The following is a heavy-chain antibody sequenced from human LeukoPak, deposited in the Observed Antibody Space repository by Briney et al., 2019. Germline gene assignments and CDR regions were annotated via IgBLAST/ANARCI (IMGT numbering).Heavy chain of an antibody. V-gene: IGHV4-30-4*01. CDR3: ARGGEGYNYVY. CDR1: GGSISSANYY. J-gene: IGHJ4*02. D-gene: IGHD5-24*01. CDR2: ISYSGST. Sequence: SQTLSLTCTVSGGSISSANYYWNWIRQPPGKGLEWIGYISYSGSTHYNPSLKSRATISADTSKNQFSLKLTSMTAADTAVYHCARGGEGYNYVYWGQGTLVTVSS.